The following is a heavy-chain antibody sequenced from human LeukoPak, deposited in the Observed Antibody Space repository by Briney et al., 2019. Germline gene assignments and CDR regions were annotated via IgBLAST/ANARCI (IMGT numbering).Heavy chain of an antibody. CDR2: IYWDDDK. V-gene: IGHV2-5*02. CDR3: AHSQSTKYCSGGSCFKDGFDY. D-gene: IGHD2-15*01. J-gene: IGHJ4*02. Sequence: VSGPTLVKPTQTLTLTCTFSGFSLSTSGVGVGWIRQPPGKALEWLALIYWDDDKRYSPSLKSRLTITKDTSKNQVVLTMTNMDPVDTATYYCAHSQSTKYCSGGSCFKDGFDYWGQETLVTVSS. CDR1: GFSLSTSGVG.